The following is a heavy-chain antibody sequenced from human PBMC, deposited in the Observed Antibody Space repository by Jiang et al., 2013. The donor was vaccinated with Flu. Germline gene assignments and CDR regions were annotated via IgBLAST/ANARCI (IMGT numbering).Heavy chain of an antibody. CDR1: GGSFSGYY. V-gene: IGHV4-34*01. Sequence: LLKPSETLSLTCAVYGGSFSGYYWSWIRQPPGKGLEWIGEINHSGSTNYNPSLKSRVTISVDTSKNQFSLKLSSVTAADTAVYYCAGPPDYGDYEGYFDYWGQGTLVTVSS. J-gene: IGHJ4*02. CDR2: INHSGST. D-gene: IGHD4-17*01. CDR3: AGPPDYGDYEGYFDY.